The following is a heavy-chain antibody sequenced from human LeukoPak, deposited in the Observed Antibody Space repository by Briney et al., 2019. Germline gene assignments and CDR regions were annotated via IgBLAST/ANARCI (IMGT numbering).Heavy chain of an antibody. CDR1: GYTFGTHW. V-gene: IGHV1-2*02. Sequence: ASVKVSCKASGYTFGTHWMHWVRQAPGQGLEWMGIINPSGDVRLYARKFQGRVTVTRDTPISTAYMELSRLRSDDTAVYYCASLLVGATRENTDYWGQGTLVTVSS. J-gene: IGHJ4*02. D-gene: IGHD1-26*01. CDR3: ASLLVGATRENTDY. CDR2: INPSGDVR.